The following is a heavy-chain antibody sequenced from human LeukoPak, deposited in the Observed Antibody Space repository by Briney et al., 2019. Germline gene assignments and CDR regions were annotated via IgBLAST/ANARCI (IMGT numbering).Heavy chain of an antibody. V-gene: IGHV4-59*08. CDR2: IYYSGST. Sequence: PSETLSLTCTVSGGSISSYYWSWIRQPPGKGLEWIGYIYYSGSTNYNPSLESRVTISVDTSKNQFSLRLSSVTAADTAVYYCARHDDFGDYATTKYYFDYWGQGTLVTVSS. CDR3: ARHDDFGDYATTKYYFDY. CDR1: GGSISSYY. D-gene: IGHD4-17*01. J-gene: IGHJ4*02.